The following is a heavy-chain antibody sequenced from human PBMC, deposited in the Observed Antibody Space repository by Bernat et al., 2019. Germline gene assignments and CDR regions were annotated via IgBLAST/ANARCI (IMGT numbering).Heavy chain of an antibody. CDR1: GFTFSSYA. CDR3: ARDRTGRKYYDILTGKDY. CDR2: ISYDGSNK. V-gene: IGHV3-30-3*01. J-gene: IGHJ4*02. D-gene: IGHD3-9*01. Sequence: QVQLVESGGGVVQPGRSLRLSCAASGFTFSSYAMHWVRQAPGKGLEWVAVISYDGSNKYYADSVKGRFTISRDNSKNTLYLQMNSLRAEETAVYYCARDRTGRKYYDILTGKDYWGQGTLVTVSS.